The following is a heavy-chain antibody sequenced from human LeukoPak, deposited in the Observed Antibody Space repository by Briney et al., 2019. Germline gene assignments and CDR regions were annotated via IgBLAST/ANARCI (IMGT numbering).Heavy chain of an antibody. V-gene: IGHV3-21*01. Sequence: GGSLRLSCAASGFSFSTHSMNWVRQAPGKGLEWISSITRSGSSVYYADSVKGRFTISRDNAKNSLYLQMNGLRAEDTAVYYCASFSTSAVIGDYWGQGTLVTVSS. D-gene: IGHD3-10*01. CDR2: ITRSGSSV. CDR3: ASFSTSAVIGDY. J-gene: IGHJ4*02. CDR1: GFSFSTHS.